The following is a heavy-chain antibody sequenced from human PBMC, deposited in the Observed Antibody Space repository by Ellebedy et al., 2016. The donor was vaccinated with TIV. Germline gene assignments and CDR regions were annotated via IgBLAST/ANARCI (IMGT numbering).Heavy chain of an antibody. Sequence: PGGSLRLSCAASGFTFSSYGMHWVRQAPGKGLEWVAVIWYDGSNKYYADSVKGRFTISRDNSKNTLYLQMNSLRAEDTAVYYCARDRNYYGSGSYYLSYYFDYWGQGTLVTVSS. CDR3: ARDRNYYGSGSYYLSYYFDY. J-gene: IGHJ4*02. D-gene: IGHD3-10*01. CDR2: IWYDGSNK. V-gene: IGHV3-33*01. CDR1: GFTFSSYG.